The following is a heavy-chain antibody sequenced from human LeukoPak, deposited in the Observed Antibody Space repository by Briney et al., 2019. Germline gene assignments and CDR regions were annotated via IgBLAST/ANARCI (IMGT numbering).Heavy chain of an antibody. CDR3: VRPDLGSGSHLGS. V-gene: IGHV4-34*01. Sequence: SETLSLTCAVYGGSFSGYYWSWIRQPPGKGLEWIGEINHSGSTNYNPSLKSRVTISVDTSKNQFSLKVNSVTAADTAVYYCVRPDLGSGSHLGSWSQGTLVTVSS. CDR1: GGSFSGYY. J-gene: IGHJ5*02. CDR2: INHSGST. D-gene: IGHD3-10*01.